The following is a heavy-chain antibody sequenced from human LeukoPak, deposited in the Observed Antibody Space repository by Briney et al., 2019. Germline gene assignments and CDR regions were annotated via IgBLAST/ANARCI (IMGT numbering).Heavy chain of an antibody. V-gene: IGHV3-23*01. CDR2: ISCSGGST. CDR3: AKFRSAGYSSSWYESFDY. J-gene: IGHJ4*02. Sequence: PGGSLRLSCAASGFTFSSYAMSWVRQAPGKGLEWASGISCSGGSTYYADSVKGRFTISRDNSKNTLYLQMNSLRAEDTALYYCAKFRSAGYSSSWYESFDYWGQGTLVTVSS. CDR1: GFTFSSYA. D-gene: IGHD6-13*01.